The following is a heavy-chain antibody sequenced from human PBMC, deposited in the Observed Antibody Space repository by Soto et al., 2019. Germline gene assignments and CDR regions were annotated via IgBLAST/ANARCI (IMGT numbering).Heavy chain of an antibody. J-gene: IGHJ4*02. D-gene: IGHD4-17*01. CDR1: GGSISRSRY. Sequence: SETLSLTCTVSGGSISRSRYWSLSHGGTTYYNPSLKSGVTISVDTSKNQFSLKLTSATAADTAVYYCATSPTTVWLRVGYYFDYWGQGTLVTVSS. CDR3: ATSPTTVWLRVGYYFDY. V-gene: IGHV4-39*01. CDR2: LSHGGTT.